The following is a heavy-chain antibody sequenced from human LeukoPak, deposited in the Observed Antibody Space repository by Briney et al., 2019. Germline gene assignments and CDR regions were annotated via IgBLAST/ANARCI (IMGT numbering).Heavy chain of an antibody. CDR1: GLSFSSYS. CDR3: ARDFGQWELNGGYYFDY. D-gene: IGHD1-26*01. CDR2: ISSSSTYR. J-gene: IGHJ4*02. V-gene: IGHV3-21*06. Sequence: PGGSLRLSCAASGLSFSSYSMNWVRQAPGKGLEWVSSISSSSTYRYYADSVKGRFTISRDNAKNSLYLQMNSLRAEDTAVYYCARDFGQWELNGGYYFDYWGQGTLVTVSS.